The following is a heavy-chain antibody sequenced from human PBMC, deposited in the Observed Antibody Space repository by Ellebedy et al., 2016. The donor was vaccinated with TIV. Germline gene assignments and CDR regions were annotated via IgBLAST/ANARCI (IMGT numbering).Heavy chain of an antibody. CDR3: ARLDRYDAFDI. CDR2: IIPLLEVP. D-gene: IGHD5/OR15-5a*01. Sequence: SVKVSXKASGGTFNTFVFNWVRQAPGQGLEWMGRIIPLLEVPNYAQKFEGRVTITADKSTSTAYMDLSSLTSDDTAIYYCARLDRYDAFDIWGQGTMVTVSS. CDR1: GGTFNTFV. J-gene: IGHJ3*02. V-gene: IGHV1-69*04.